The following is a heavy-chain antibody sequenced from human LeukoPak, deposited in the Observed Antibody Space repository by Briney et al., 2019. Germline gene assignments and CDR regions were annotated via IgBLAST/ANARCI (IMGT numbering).Heavy chain of an antibody. V-gene: IGHV1-18*01. Sequence: GASVTVSCKASGYTFATYGFCWVRQAPGHGLEWMGWISANTGKTDYAQRYQGRVTLTTDTSTSTAYMELRSRRPDDTAVYYCAKVAGDRMDYWGQGTLVSVSS. CDR1: GYTFATYG. J-gene: IGHJ4*02. CDR3: AKVAGDRMDY. D-gene: IGHD6-13*01. CDR2: ISANTGKT.